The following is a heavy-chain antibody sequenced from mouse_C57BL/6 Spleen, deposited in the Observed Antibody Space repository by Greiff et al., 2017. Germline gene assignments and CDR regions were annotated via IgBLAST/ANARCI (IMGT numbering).Heavy chain of an antibody. CDR3: ARVDYDYDGYFDY. V-gene: IGHV3-6*01. Sequence: DVQLQESGPGLVKPSQSLSLTCSVTGYSITSGYYWNWIRQFPGNKLEWMGYISYDGSNNYNPSLKNRISITRDTSKNQFFLKLNSVTTEDTATYYCARVDYDYDGYFDYWGQGTTLTVSS. CDR1: GYSITSGYY. J-gene: IGHJ2*01. D-gene: IGHD2-4*01. CDR2: ISYDGSN.